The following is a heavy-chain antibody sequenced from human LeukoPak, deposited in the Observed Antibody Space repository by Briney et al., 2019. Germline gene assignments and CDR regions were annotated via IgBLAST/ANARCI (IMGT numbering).Heavy chain of an antibody. CDR1: GFTFDDYA. CDR2: ISWNSGSI. D-gene: IGHD5-18*01. Sequence: GRSLRLSCAASGFTFDDYAMHWVRQAPGKGLEWVSGISWNSGSIGYADSVKGRFTISRDNAKNSLYLQMNSLRAEDTAVYYCAKDGGDSYGHELFVYCGQGTMVTVSS. CDR3: AKDGGDSYGHELFVY. J-gene: IGHJ4*02. V-gene: IGHV3-9*01.